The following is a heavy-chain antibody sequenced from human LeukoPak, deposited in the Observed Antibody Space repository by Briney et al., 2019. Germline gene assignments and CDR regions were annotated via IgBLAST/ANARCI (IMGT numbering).Heavy chain of an antibody. Sequence: GGSLRLSCTASGFTFSSYWMHWVRQVPGKGLVWVSRINSAGISTNHADSVKGRFTISRDNAKNTLYLQMNSLRAEDTAIYYCARDIAAAVDYWGQGTLVTVSS. CDR1: GFTFSSYW. V-gene: IGHV3-74*01. D-gene: IGHD6-13*01. CDR3: ARDIAAAVDY. J-gene: IGHJ4*02. CDR2: INSAGIST.